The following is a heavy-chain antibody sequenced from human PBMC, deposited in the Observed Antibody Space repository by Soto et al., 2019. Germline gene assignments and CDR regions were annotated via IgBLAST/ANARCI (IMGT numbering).Heavy chain of an antibody. V-gene: IGHV3-21*01. D-gene: IGHD4-17*01. J-gene: IGHJ1*01. Sequence: EVQLVESGGGLVKPGGSLRLSCAASGFTFSNSGMNWVRQAPGNGLEWVSYISSSGYIFYADSVKGRFTISRDNAKDALYLQMNSLRAEDTAVYYCARDLGAVTTLGFQNWGQGALVTVSS. CDR3: ARDLGAVTTLGFQN. CDR1: GFTFSNSG. CDR2: ISSSGYI.